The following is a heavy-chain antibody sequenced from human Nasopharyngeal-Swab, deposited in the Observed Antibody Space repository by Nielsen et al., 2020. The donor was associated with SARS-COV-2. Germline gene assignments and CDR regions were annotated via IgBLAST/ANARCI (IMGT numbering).Heavy chain of an antibody. J-gene: IGHJ4*02. CDR2: IYYSGST. V-gene: IGHV4-59*01. CDR3: ARAMTTVTSEAGFPHDY. D-gene: IGHD4-17*01. CDR1: GGSISSYY. Sequence: ESLKISCTVSGGSISSYYWSWIRQPPGKGLEWIGYIYYSGSTNYNPSPKSRVTISVDTSKNQFSLKLSSVTAADTAVYYCARAMTTVTSEAGFPHDYWGQGTLVTVSS.